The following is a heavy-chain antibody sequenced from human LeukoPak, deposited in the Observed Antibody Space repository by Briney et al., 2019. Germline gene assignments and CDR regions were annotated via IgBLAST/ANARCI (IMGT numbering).Heavy chain of an antibody. CDR3: ARHGENGDYGYYGMDV. CDR2: IYPGDSDT. D-gene: IGHD4-17*01. J-gene: IGHJ6*04. CDR1: GYSFTSYW. V-gene: IGHV5-51*01. Sequence: GESLKISCKGSGYSFTSYWIGWVRQMPGKSLEWMGIIYPGDSDTRYSPSFQGQVTISADKSISTAYLQWSSLKASDTAMYYCARHGENGDYGYYGMDVWGKGTTVTVSS.